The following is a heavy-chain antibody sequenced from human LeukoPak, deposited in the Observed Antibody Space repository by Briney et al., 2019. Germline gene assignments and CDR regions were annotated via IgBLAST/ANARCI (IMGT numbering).Heavy chain of an antibody. CDR3: ARGGRFGELSSSL. CDR1: AFTFRSYW. V-gene: IGHV3-74*01. CDR2: INTDGSST. Sequence: GGSLRLSCKASAFTFRSYWMHWVRQAPGKGLAWVSRINTDGSSTTYADSVKGRFTIFRDNARNTLDLQMNSLRADDTALYFCARGGRFGELSSSLWGQGTLVTVSS. J-gene: IGHJ4*02. D-gene: IGHD3-10*01.